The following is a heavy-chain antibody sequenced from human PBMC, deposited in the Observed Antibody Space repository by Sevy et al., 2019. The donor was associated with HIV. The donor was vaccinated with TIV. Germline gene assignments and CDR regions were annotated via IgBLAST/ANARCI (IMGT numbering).Heavy chain of an antibody. J-gene: IGHJ4*02. CDR1: GGSISSYY. CDR2: IYPSGIT. D-gene: IGHD2-2*01. V-gene: IGHV4-4*07. CDR3: ARGWCRSASCYYDY. Sequence: SETLSLTCTVSGGSISSYYWSWIRQPAGKGLEWIGRIYPSGITNYNPSLKSRVTMSVDTSMNQFSLNLSSVTAADTAVYYCARGWCRSASCYYDYWGQGTLVTVSS.